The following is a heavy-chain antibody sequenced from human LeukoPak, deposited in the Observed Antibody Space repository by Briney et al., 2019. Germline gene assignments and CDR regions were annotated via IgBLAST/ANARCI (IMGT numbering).Heavy chain of an antibody. CDR2: IYSGGTI. CDR3: AKGRGSTSIYEY. CDR1: GFTVSSNY. D-gene: IGHD2-2*01. J-gene: IGHJ4*02. V-gene: IGHV3-53*01. Sequence: GGSLRLSCAASGFTVSSNYMAWVRQAPGKGLEWVSVIYSGGTIYYADSVEGRFTISRDNSKNTLYLEMNSLRDDDTAAYYCAKGRGSTSIYEYWGQGTLVTVSS.